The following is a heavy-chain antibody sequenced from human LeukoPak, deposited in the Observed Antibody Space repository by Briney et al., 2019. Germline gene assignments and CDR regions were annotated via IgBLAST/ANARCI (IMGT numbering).Heavy chain of an antibody. CDR1: GGSISSYY. J-gene: IGHJ4*02. CDR2: IHYSGST. Sequence: SETLSLTCTVSGGSISSYYWSWIRQPPGKGLEWIGYIHYSGSTNYNPSLKSRVTISADTSKNQFSLKLKSVTAADTAVYYCARVSEDYYDSSAGTYYFDYWGQGTLVTVSS. CDR3: ARVSEDYYDSSAGTYYFDY. D-gene: IGHD3-22*01. V-gene: IGHV4-59*01.